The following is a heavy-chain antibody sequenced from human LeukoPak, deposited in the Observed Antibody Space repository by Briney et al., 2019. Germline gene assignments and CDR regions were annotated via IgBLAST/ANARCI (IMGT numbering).Heavy chain of an antibody. CDR2: IHYSGSA. CDR1: GDSISSYY. J-gene: IGHJ4*02. D-gene: IGHD3-10*01. Sequence: KPSETLSLTCTVSGDSISSYYWSWIRQPPGKGLEWIGYIHYSGSANYNPSLKSRVTISIDTSKNQFSLKLSSVTAADTAVYYCARSYGSGSYFENWGQGTLVTVSS. V-gene: IGHV4-59*01. CDR3: ARSYGSGSYFEN.